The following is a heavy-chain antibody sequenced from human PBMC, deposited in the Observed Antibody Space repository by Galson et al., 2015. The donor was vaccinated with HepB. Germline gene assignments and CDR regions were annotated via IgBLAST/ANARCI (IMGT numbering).Heavy chain of an antibody. J-gene: IGHJ4*02. Sequence: CTVSGGSISTYYWTWIRQPPGKGLEWIGYIYSSGSTNYNPSLKSRVTMSLDTSKNQFSLKLNSVTAADAAVYYCTRRVATAPRYYFDPWGQGILVTVSS. CDR2: IYSSGST. CDR3: TRRVATAPRYYFDP. V-gene: IGHV4-59*08. CDR1: GGSISTYY. D-gene: IGHD5-12*01.